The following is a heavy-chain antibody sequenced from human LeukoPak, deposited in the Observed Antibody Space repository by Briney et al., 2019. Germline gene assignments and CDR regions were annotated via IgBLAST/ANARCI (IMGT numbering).Heavy chain of an antibody. Sequence: GESLKISCKGSGYSFTSYWISWVRQMPGKGLEWMGRIDPSDSYTNYSPSFQGHVTISVDTSISTAYLEWNSLKASDTGIYYCARRDGSGYYYSKYYSMDVWGQGTTVTVSS. CDR1: GYSFTSYW. J-gene: IGHJ6*02. D-gene: IGHD3-22*01. CDR3: ARRDGSGYYYSKYYSMDV. V-gene: IGHV5-10-1*01. CDR2: IDPSDSYT.